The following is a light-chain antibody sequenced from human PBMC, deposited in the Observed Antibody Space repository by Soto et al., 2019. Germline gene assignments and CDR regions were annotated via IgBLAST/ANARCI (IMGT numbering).Light chain of an antibody. J-gene: IGKJ1*01. CDR2: AAS. V-gene: IGKV3-15*01. Sequence: EIVMTQSPGTLSVSPGERATLSCRASQTIDTNLAWYQQKPGQAPRLLIFAASTRATGIPARFSGSGSGTEFTLTISSLQSEDFAVYYCQQYKNGWTFGQGTKVDIK. CDR1: QTIDTN. CDR3: QQYKNGWT.